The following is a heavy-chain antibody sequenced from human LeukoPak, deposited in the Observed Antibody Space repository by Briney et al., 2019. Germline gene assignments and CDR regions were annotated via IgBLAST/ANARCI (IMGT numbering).Heavy chain of an antibody. CDR2: INTGTGNP. CDR3: ASFGAHSFDY. D-gene: IGHD3-10*01. V-gene: IGHV7-4-1*02. CDR1: GYTFTSYA. J-gene: IGHJ4*02. Sequence: PVASVKVSCKTSGYTFTSYAMNWVRQAPGQGLEFMGWINTGTGNPTYAQGFTGRFVFSLDTSVSTAYLQISTLKPEDTAVYYCASFGAHSFDYWGQGTLVTVSS.